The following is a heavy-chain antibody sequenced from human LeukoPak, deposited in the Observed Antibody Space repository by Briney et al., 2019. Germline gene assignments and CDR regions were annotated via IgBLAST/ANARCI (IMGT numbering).Heavy chain of an antibody. V-gene: IGHV3-23*01. J-gene: IGHJ4*02. D-gene: IGHD2-15*01. CDR3: AKQLGYCCDGSCYFPY. CDR1: GFTFRSSA. Sequence: GGSLRLSCAASGFTFRSSAMSWVRQAPGKGLEWVSAISNNGGYTCYADSVQGRFTISSANSKTTLCLQITSLRAEDPSVYYCAKQLGYCCDGSCYFPYWGQGTLVTVSS. CDR2: ISNNGGYT.